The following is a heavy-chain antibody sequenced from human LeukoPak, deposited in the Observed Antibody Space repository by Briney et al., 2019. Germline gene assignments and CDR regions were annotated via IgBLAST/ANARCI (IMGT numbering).Heavy chain of an antibody. Sequence: PGRSLRLSCPAYGFTVSINYMSWVSQAPGNGLEWVSVIYSGGSTCYADSVKGRFTISRDNSKNTLYLQMNSLRAEDTAVYYCARDWLIAAGPRFDPWGQGTLVTVSS. CDR1: GFTVSINY. J-gene: IGHJ5*02. CDR2: IYSGGST. D-gene: IGHD6-13*01. V-gene: IGHV3-66*02. CDR3: ARDWLIAAGPRFDP.